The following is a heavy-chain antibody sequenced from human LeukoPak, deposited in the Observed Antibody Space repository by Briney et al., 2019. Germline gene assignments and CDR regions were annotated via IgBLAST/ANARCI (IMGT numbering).Heavy chain of an antibody. D-gene: IGHD6-13*01. Sequence: PGGSLRLSSAASGFTFSSYTMNWVRQAPGKGLEWVSSISSSGSYIYYADSMKGRFTISRDNAKNSLFLQMNSLRAEDTAVYYCARLAQQLAGYNYYYYMDVWGKGTTVTVSS. CDR3: ARLAQQLAGYNYYYYMDV. CDR1: GFTFSSYT. CDR2: ISSSGSYI. V-gene: IGHV3-21*01. J-gene: IGHJ6*03.